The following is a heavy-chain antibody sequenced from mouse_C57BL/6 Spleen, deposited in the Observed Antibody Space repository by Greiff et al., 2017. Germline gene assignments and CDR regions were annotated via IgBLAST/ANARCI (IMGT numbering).Heavy chain of an antibody. D-gene: IGHD2-5*01. CDR1: GYTFTSYW. CDR2: IDPSASYT. J-gene: IGHJ1*03. Sequence: QVQLQQPGAELVKPGASVKLSCKASGYTFTSYWMQWVKQRPGQGLEWIGEIDPSASYTNYNQKFKGKATLTVDTSSSTAYMQLSSLTSEDSAVYYCASATYYSNYTHWYFDVWGTGTTVTVSS. V-gene: IGHV1-50*01. CDR3: ASATYYSNYTHWYFDV.